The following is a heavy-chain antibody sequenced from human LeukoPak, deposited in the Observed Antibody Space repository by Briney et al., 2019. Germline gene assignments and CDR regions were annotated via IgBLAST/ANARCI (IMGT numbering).Heavy chain of an antibody. D-gene: IGHD3-10*01. V-gene: IGHV3-7*04. CDR2: IKQDGSEK. CDR1: GFTFSSYW. J-gene: IGHJ5*02. Sequence: GSLRLSCAASGFTFSSYWMSWVRPAPGKGLEWVANIKQDGSEKYYVDSVKGRFTISRDNAKNSLYLQMNSLRAEDTAVYYCARDTMVRGVIGNWFDPWGQGTLVTVSS. CDR3: ARDTMVRGVIGNWFDP.